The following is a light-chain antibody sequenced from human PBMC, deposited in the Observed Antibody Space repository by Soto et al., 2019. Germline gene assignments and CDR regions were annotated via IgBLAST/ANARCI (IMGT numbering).Light chain of an antibody. V-gene: IGLV2-23*01. CDR2: EAN. J-gene: IGLJ2*01. CDR3: CSYAGDSTLV. CDR1: SSDVGTYNL. Sequence: QSVLTQPASVSRSPGQSITISCTGTSSDVGTYNLVSWYQQHPGKAPKLMIYEANKRPSGVSDRFSGSKSGNTASLTISGLQAEDEADYYCCSYAGDSTLVFGGGTKLTVL.